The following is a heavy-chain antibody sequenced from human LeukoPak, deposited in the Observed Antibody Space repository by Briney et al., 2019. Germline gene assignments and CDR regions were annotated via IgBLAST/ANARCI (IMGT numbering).Heavy chain of an antibody. CDR2: ISGSGGST. CDR1: GFTFSSYA. V-gene: IGHV3-23*01. Sequence: GASLRLSCAASGFTFSSYAMSWVRQAPGKGLEWVSAISGSGGSTYYADSVKGRFTISRDNSKNTLYLQMNSLRAEDAAVYYCAKGGAYGPGCYFDYWGQGTLVTVSS. J-gene: IGHJ4*02. D-gene: IGHD3-10*01. CDR3: AKGGAYGPGCYFDY.